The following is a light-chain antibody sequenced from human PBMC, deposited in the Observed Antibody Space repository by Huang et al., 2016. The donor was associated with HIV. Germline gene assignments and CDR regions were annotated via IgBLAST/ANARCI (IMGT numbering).Light chain of an antibody. Sequence: EIVLSQSPATLSLSPGERATLSCRASQSLATSLAWYQQKPGQAPRLLIYDASNSATGIPARFSGRGSGTDFTLTISNLEPEDFAVYYCQQRSTWPPEYTFGQGTKLEI. CDR1: QSLATS. CDR3: QQRSTWPPEYT. J-gene: IGKJ2*01. V-gene: IGKV3-11*01. CDR2: DAS.